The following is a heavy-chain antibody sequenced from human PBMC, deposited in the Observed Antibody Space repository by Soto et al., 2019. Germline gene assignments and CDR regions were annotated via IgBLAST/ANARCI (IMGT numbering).Heavy chain of an antibody. CDR1: GYSFPNND. Sequence: KVSCKDSGYSFPNNDVSWVRQATGKGLEWMGWMNPGSGATGYVQKFQGRVTMTRDISIATAYMELRSLSSDDTAIYYCARRATFGSLNWFEPWGEGTLVTGSS. D-gene: IGHD3-16*01. CDR2: MNPGSGAT. CDR3: ARRATFGSLNWFEP. V-gene: IGHV1-8*01. J-gene: IGHJ5*02.